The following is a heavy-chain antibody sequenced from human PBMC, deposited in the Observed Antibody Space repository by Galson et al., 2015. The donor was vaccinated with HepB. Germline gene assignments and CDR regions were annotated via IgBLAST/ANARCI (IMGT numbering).Heavy chain of an antibody. D-gene: IGHD1-26*01. CDR2: ISGSDGST. J-gene: IGHJ4*02. CDR1: GFTFSTFA. CDR3: ARGEWELR. Sequence: SLRLSCAASGFTFSTFAMTWVRQAPGKGLEWVSSISGSDGSTYYADSVKGRLTISRDNAKRTLYLQMNSLRAEDTAIYFCARGEWELRWGQGTLVTVSS. V-gene: IGHV3-23*01.